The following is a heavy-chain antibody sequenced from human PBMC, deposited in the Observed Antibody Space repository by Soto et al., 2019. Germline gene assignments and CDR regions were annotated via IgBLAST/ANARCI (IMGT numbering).Heavy chain of an antibody. V-gene: IGHV3-30*03. J-gene: IGHJ3*02. CDR2: ISYDGSNK. CDR3: YRSDSSGYNDAFDI. D-gene: IGHD3-22*01. Sequence: GSLRLSCAASGFTFSSYGMHWVRQAPGKGLEWVAVISYDGSNKYYADSVKGRFTISRDNSKNTLYLQMNSLRAEDTAVYYCYRSDSSGYNDAFDIWGQGTMVTVSS. CDR1: GFTFSSYG.